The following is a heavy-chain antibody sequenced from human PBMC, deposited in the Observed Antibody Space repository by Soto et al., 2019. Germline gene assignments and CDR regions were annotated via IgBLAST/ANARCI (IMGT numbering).Heavy chain of an antibody. Sequence: QVQLQQWGAGLLKPSETLSLTCAVYGGSFSGYYWTWIRQPPGTGLEWIGEINHSGSTNYNPSLKSRVTISVDTSKNQFPLKLTSVTAADTAVYYCARDKITGLFDCWGQGTLVNVSS. J-gene: IGHJ4*02. CDR2: INHSGST. CDR1: GGSFSGYY. V-gene: IGHV4-34*01. D-gene: IGHD2-8*02. CDR3: ARDKITGLFDC.